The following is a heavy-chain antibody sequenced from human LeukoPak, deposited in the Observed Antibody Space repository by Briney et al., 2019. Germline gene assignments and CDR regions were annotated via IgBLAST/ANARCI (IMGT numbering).Heavy chain of an antibody. CDR3: ARVSAPGTSGWYFGY. V-gene: IGHV3-48*02. Sequence: GGSLRLSCAVSGFSVTNNYMNWARQAPGKGLEWVSYISTSSNRIDYADSVKGRFTMSRDNAKNLLYLQMNSLRDEDTAMYYCARVSAPGTSGWYFGYWGQGTLVTVSS. J-gene: IGHJ4*02. D-gene: IGHD6-19*01. CDR1: GFSVTNNY. CDR2: ISTSSNRI.